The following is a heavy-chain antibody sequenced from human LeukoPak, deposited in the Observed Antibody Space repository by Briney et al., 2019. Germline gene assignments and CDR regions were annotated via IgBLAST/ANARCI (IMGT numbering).Heavy chain of an antibody. D-gene: IGHD1-26*01. V-gene: IGHV3-64D*06. J-gene: IGHJ4*02. CDR3: VKTYSGTYYDF. CDR1: GFTFSSYE. CDR2: LSSNGEIK. Sequence: SGGSLRLSCAASGFTFSSYEMNWVRQVPGKGLEYVSALSSNGEIKFYADSVKGRFTISRDSSKNTLDLQMSSLRAEDTALYYCVKTYSGTYYDFWGQGTLVTVSS.